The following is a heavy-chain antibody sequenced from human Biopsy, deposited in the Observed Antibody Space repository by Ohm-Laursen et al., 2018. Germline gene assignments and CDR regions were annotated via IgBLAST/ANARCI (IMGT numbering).Heavy chain of an antibody. CDR2: ISSDGSNK. V-gene: IGHV3-30*18. D-gene: IGHD2-15*01. CDR1: GFTFSSYG. CDR3: AKDGVAVGAGGDPYYYGMDV. J-gene: IGHJ6*02. Sequence: RSLRLSCTASGFTFSSYGMHWVRQAPGRGLEWVALISSDGSNKYYADSVKGRFTISRDNSKDTLYLQLNSLRAEDTAVYYCAKDGVAVGAGGDPYYYGMDVWGQGTTVTVSS.